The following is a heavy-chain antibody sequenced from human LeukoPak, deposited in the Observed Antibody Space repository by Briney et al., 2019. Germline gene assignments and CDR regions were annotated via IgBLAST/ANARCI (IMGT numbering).Heavy chain of an antibody. CDR1: GFXFSSFG. Sequence: GGSLRLSCAASGFXFSSFGIHWVRQAPGKGLEWVAVISYDGSNKFYADSVKGRFTISRDNSKNTLYLQMNSLRAEDTAVFYCAKAGYSSGWRNFDYWGQGTLVTVSS. V-gene: IGHV3-30*18. D-gene: IGHD6-19*01. J-gene: IGHJ4*02. CDR3: AKAGYSSGWRNFDY. CDR2: ISYDGSNK.